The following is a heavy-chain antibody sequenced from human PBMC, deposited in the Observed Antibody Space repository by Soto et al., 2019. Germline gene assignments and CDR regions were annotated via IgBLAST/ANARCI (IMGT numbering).Heavy chain of an antibody. CDR2: IYDSGST. CDR1: GGSISSGGYY. V-gene: IGHV4-31*03. CDR3: ARGRRFGCSIKYYYGMDV. J-gene: IGHJ6*02. D-gene: IGHD3-10*01. Sequence: QVQLQESGPGLVKPSQTLSLTCTVSGGSISSGGYYWSWIRQHPGKGLEWIGYIYDSGSTYYNPSLKSRVTISLDTSKNQFSLKLSSVTAADTAVYYCARGRRFGCSIKYYYGMDVWGQGTTVTVSS.